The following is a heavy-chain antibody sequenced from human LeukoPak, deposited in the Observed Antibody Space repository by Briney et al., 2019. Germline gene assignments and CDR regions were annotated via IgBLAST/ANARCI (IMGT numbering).Heavy chain of an antibody. CDR1: GFTFSTYS. Sequence: GGSLRLSCAASGFTFSTYSMSWVRQAPGKGLEWLSYISASSSFIYYADSVNGRFTISRDNAKNSLYLQMNSLRAEDTAFYYCAKSSDRNGYYCVHYWGQGTLVTVSS. CDR3: AKSSDRNGYYCVHY. CDR2: ISASSSFI. J-gene: IGHJ4*02. V-gene: IGHV3-21*04. D-gene: IGHD3-22*01.